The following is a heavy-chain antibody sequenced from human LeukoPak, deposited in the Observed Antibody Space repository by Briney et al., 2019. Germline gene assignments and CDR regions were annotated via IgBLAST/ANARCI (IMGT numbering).Heavy chain of an antibody. J-gene: IGHJ4*02. Sequence: SETLSLTCTVSGGSIRSGDYYWSWIRQPPGKGLEWIGYIYYSGSTYYNPSLKSRVTISVDTSKNQFSLKLSSVTAADTAVYYCARDGGRDDSSGYYYGFDYWGQGTLVTVSS. CDR1: GGSIRSGDYY. CDR2: IYYSGST. V-gene: IGHV4-30-4*08. CDR3: ARDGGRDDSSGYYYGFDY. D-gene: IGHD3-22*01.